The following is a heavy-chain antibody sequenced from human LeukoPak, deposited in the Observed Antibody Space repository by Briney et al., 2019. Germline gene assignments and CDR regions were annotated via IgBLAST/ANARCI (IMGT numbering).Heavy chain of an antibody. J-gene: IGHJ1*01. D-gene: IGHD3-22*01. Sequence: GGSLRLSCAASGFTFSSYAMSWARQAPGKGLEWVSAISGSGGSTYYADSVKGRFTISRDNSKNTLYLQMNSLRAEDTAVYYCAKDISPRGGYYYDSSGSDGFQHWGQGTLVTVSS. V-gene: IGHV3-23*01. CDR1: GFTFSSYA. CDR3: AKDISPRGGYYYDSSGSDGFQH. CDR2: ISGSGGST.